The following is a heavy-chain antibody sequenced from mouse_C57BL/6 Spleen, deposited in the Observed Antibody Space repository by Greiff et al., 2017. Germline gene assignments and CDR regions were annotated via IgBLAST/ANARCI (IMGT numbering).Heavy chain of an antibody. CDR2: IYPGDGDT. J-gene: IGHJ3*01. CDR3: ARRDGYPAWFAY. CDR1: GYAFSSYW. Sequence: VQLVESGAELVKPGASVKISCKASGYAFSSYWMNWVKQRPGKGLEWIGQIYPGDGDTNYNGKFKGKATLTADKSSSTAYMQLSSLTSEDSAVYFCARRDGYPAWFAYWGQGTLVTVSA. V-gene: IGHV1-80*01. D-gene: IGHD2-3*01.